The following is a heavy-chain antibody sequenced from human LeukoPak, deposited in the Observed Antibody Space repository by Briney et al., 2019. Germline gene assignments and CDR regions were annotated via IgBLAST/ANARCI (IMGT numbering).Heavy chain of an antibody. CDR3: ARGIVVGNFDY. V-gene: IGHV3-11*03. CDR2: ISSSSSYT. D-gene: IGHD2-15*01. Sequence: GGSLRLSCAASGFVFSSQDMGWVRQAPGKGLEWVSYISSSSSYTNYADSVKGRFTISRDNAKNSLYLQMNSLRAEDTAVYYCARGIVVGNFDYWGQGTLVTVSS. CDR1: GFVFSSQD. J-gene: IGHJ4*02.